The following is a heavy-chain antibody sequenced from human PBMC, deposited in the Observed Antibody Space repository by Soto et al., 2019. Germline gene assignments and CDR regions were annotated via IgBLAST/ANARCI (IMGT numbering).Heavy chain of an antibody. CDR2: FDPEDGET. J-gene: IGHJ4*02. D-gene: IGHD3-16*02. V-gene: IGHV1-24*01. CDR3: ARVPYDYVWGSYPGGYYFDY. Sequence: SVKVSCKVSGYTLTELSMHWVRQAPGKGLEWMRGFDPEDGETIYAQRFQGRVTMTEDTSTDTAYMELRSLRSDDTAVYYCARVPYDYVWGSYPGGYYFDYWGQGNLVTVSS. CDR1: GYTLTELS.